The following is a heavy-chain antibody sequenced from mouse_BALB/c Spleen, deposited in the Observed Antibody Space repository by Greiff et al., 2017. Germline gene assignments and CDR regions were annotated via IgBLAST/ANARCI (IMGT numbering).Heavy chain of an antibody. CDR2: ISYDGSN. CDR3: AQIYYGNYGYAMDY. V-gene: IGHV3-6*02. Sequence: EVQLVESGPGLVKPSQSLSLTCSVTGYSITSGYYWNWIRQFPGNKLEWMGYISYDGSNNYNPSLKNRISITRDTSKNQFFLKLNSVTTEDTATYYCAQIYYGNYGYAMDYWGQGTSVTVSS. J-gene: IGHJ4*01. D-gene: IGHD2-1*01. CDR1: GYSITSGYY.